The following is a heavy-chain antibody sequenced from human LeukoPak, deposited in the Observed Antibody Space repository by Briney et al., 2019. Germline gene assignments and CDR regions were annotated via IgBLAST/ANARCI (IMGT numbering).Heavy chain of an antibody. V-gene: IGHV4-34*01. Sequence: SETLSLTCAVYGGSFSGYYWSWIRQPPGKGLELIGEINHSGSTNYNPSLKSRVTISVDTSKNQFSLKLSSVTAAAPAVYYCARAPAVAGTVSFDYWGQGTLVTVSS. D-gene: IGHD6-19*01. J-gene: IGHJ4*02. CDR2: INHSGST. CDR3: ARAPAVAGTVSFDY. CDR1: GGSFSGYY.